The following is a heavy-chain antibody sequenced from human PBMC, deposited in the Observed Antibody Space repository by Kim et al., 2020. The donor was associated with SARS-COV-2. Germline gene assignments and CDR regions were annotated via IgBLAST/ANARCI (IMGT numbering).Heavy chain of an antibody. Sequence: KSRVTISVDTSKNQFSLKLSSVTAADTAVYYCARPAEVYGSGSYYDAFDIWGQGTMVTVSS. J-gene: IGHJ3*02. V-gene: IGHV4-39*01. CDR3: ARPAEVYGSGSYYDAFDI. D-gene: IGHD3-10*01.